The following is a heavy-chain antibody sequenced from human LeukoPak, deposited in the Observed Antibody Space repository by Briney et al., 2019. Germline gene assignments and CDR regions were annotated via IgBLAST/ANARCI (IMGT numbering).Heavy chain of an antibody. CDR2: MNPNSGNT. Sequence: EASVKVSCKASGYTFTSYDINWVRQATGQGLEWMGWMNPNSGNTGYAQKFQGRVTIIRNTSISTAYMELSSLRSEDTAVYYCARANLAAAGTDFDYWGQGTLVTVSS. CDR1: GYTFTSYD. CDR3: ARANLAAAGTDFDY. J-gene: IGHJ4*02. D-gene: IGHD6-13*01. V-gene: IGHV1-8*03.